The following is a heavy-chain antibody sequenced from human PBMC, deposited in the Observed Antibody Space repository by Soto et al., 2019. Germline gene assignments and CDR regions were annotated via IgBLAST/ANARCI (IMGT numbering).Heavy chain of an antibody. CDR1: GYTFPNFG. V-gene: IGHV1-18*01. Sequence: ASVKVSCKPSGYTFPNFGLSWIRQAPGQGPEWMGWISAYNGNTNYAQKLQGRVTMTTDTSTSTAYMELRSLRSDDTAVYYCARDNPPMGVWGQGTTVTAP. CDR3: ARDNPPMGV. J-gene: IGHJ6*02. CDR2: ISAYNGNT.